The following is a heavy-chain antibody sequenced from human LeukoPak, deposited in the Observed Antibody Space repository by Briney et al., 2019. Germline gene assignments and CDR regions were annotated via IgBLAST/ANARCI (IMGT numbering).Heavy chain of an antibody. CDR3: AKEPPLYYDFWSGDAFDY. D-gene: IGHD3-3*01. CDR1: GFTFSSYS. Sequence: PGGSLRLSCAASGFTFSSYSMNWVRQAPGKGLEWVSAISGSGGSTYYADSVKGRFTISRDNSKNTLYLQMNSLRAEDTAVYYCAKEPPLYYDFWSGDAFDYWGQGTLVTVSS. V-gene: IGHV3-23*01. J-gene: IGHJ4*02. CDR2: ISGSGGST.